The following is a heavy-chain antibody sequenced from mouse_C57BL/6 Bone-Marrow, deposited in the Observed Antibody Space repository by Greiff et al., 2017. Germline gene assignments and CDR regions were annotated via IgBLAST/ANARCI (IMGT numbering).Heavy chain of an antibody. CDR2: IYPGGGYT. V-gene: IGHV1-63*01. CDR3: AREGTLLCDY. Sequence: VQLQQSGAELVRPGTSVKMSCKASGYTFTNYWIGWAKQRPGHGLEWIGDIYPGGGYTNYTEKFKGKATLTADKSSSTAYMQFSSLTSEDSAIYYCAREGTLLCDYWGQGTSVTVSS. CDR1: GYTFTNYW. D-gene: IGHD2-1*01. J-gene: IGHJ4*01.